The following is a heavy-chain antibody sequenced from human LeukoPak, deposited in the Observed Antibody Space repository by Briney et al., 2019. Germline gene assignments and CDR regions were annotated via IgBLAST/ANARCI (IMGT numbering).Heavy chain of an antibody. V-gene: IGHV3-23*01. J-gene: IGHJ6*02. CDR2: ISISGSKT. CDR3: ASRGDCTNGVCPIFYYGMDV. CDR1: EFDFSSHA. D-gene: IGHD2-8*01. Sequence: GGSLRLSCAASEFDFSSHAMTWVRQAPGKGLEWVSAISISGSKTYYADSVKGRFTISRDNSKNTLYLQMNSLRAEDTAVYYCASRGDCTNGVCPIFYYGMDVWGQGTTVTVSS.